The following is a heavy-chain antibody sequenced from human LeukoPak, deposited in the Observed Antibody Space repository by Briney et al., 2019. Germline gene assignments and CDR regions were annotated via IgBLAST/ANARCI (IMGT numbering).Heavy chain of an antibody. CDR2: ISSSSSYI. D-gene: IGHD3-3*01. CDR1: GFTFSSYS. CDR3: ARGENLWGGSLGWFDP. V-gene: IGHV3-21*01. J-gene: IGHJ5*02. Sequence: GGSLRLSCAASGFTFSSYSMNWVRQAPGKGLEWVSSISSSSSYIYYADSVKGRFTISRDNAKNSLYLQMNSLRAEDTAVYYCARGENLWGGSLGWFDPWGQGTLVTVSS.